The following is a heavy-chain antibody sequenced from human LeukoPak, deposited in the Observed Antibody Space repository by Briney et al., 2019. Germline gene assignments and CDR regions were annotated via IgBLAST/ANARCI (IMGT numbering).Heavy chain of an antibody. CDR3: ARDRGYGDYNPGLWYFDL. V-gene: IGHV4-31*03. Sequence: LQTLSLTCTVSGGSISSGGYYWSWIRQHPGKGLEWIGYIYYSGSTYYNPSLKSRVTISVDTSKNQFSLKLSSVTAADTAVYYCARDRGYGDYNPGLWYFDLWGRGTLVTVSS. CDR2: IYYSGST. D-gene: IGHD4-17*01. CDR1: GGSISSGGYY. J-gene: IGHJ2*01.